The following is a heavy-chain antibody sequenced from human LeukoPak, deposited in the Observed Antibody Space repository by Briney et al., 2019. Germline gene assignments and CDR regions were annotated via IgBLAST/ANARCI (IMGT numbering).Heavy chain of an antibody. D-gene: IGHD3-10*01. CDR2: ISSSGGII. V-gene: IGHV3-23*01. Sequence: GGSLRLSCAASGFTFSSYDMSWVRQAPGKGLEWVSVISSSGGIIYYADSVRGRFTISRDNSKNTLYPQMNSLRAEDTAVYYCAKPYNPGSGSYDYWGQGTLVTVSS. CDR1: GFTFSSYD. CDR3: AKPYNPGSGSYDY. J-gene: IGHJ4*02.